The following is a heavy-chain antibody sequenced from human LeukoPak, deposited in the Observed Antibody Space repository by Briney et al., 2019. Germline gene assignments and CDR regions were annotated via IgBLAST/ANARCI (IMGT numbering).Heavy chain of an antibody. Sequence: SQTLSLTCTVSGGAISSGDYYWSWIRQPPGGGLEWIGYISYSGNTYYNPSLKSRVTISVDTSKNQFSLKLSSVTAADTAVYYCAREAMAFDIWGQGTMVTVSS. J-gene: IGHJ3*02. D-gene: IGHD2-21*01. CDR2: ISYSGNT. CDR1: GGAISSGDYY. V-gene: IGHV4-30-4*08. CDR3: AREAMAFDI.